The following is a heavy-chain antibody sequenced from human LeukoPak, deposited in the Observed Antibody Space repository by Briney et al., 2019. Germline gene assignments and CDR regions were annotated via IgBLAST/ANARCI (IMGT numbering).Heavy chain of an antibody. J-gene: IGHJ4*01. CDR3: AKDSIIGVVNHNYY. Sequence: GGSLRLSCAASGFTFSSYGVSWVRQAPGKGLEWVSAISGSGGSTYYADSVKGRFTISRDNSKNTLYLQINSLRAEDTAVYYCAKDSIIGVVNHNYYWGQGTLVTVSS. D-gene: IGHD3-3*02. V-gene: IGHV3-23*01. CDR1: GFTFSSYG. CDR2: ISGSGGST.